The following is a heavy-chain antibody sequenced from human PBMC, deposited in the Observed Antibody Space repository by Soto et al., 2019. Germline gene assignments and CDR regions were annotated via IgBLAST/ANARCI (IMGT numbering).Heavy chain of an antibody. CDR1: GYNFAGYW. Sequence: PGESLKISCKGSGYNFAGYWIAWVRQMPGKGLELMGIIYPSDSDTRYRPSFQGQVTISADKSISSAYLQWSSLRASDTAMYYCARGGVSTRTFDYWGKGTPVTVCS. CDR2: IYPSDSDT. CDR3: ARGGVSTRTFDY. V-gene: IGHV5-51*01. J-gene: IGHJ4*02. D-gene: IGHD3-3*01.